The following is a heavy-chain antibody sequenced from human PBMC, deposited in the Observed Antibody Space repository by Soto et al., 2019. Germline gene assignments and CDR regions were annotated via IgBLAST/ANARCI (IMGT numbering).Heavy chain of an antibody. CDR1: GGSISSGGYY. CDR2: IYYSGST. D-gene: IGHD3-22*01. CDR3: ARAEYYDSSGYGRDAFDI. J-gene: IGHJ3*02. Sequence: SETLSLTCTVSGGSISSGGYYWSWIRQHPGKGLEWIGYIYYSGSTYYNPSLKSRVTISVDTSKNRFSLKLSSVTAADTAVYYCARAEYYDSSGYGRDAFDIWGQGTMVTVSS. V-gene: IGHV4-31*03.